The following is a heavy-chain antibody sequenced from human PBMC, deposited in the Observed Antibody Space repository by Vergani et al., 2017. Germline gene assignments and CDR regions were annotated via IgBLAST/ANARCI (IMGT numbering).Heavy chain of an antibody. CDR1: GGSISSSSYY. J-gene: IGHJ4*02. Sequence: QLQLQESGPGLVKPSETLSLTCTVSGGSISSSSYYWGWIRQPPGKGLEWIGSIYYSGSTYYNPSLKSRVTISVDTSKNQFSLKLSSVTAADTAVYYCARGRLDSGFDYWGQGTLVTVSS. V-gene: IGHV4-39*07. CDR3: ARGRLDSGFDY. D-gene: IGHD3-3*01. CDR2: IYYSGST.